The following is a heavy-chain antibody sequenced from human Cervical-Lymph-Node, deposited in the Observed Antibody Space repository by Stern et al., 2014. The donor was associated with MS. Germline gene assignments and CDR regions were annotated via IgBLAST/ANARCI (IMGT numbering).Heavy chain of an antibody. CDR1: GDSISSGGYY. CDR2: LYHTGSS. J-gene: IGHJ6*02. V-gene: IGHV4-31*03. Sequence: QLQLQESGPGLVKPSQTLSLTCRVSGDSISSGGYYWSWNRQPPGKGLEWLGYLYHTGSSYYNPSLKSRVTISVDTSKNQFSLKVSSVTAADTAVYYCARSLWFYGMDVWGQGTTVTVSS. D-gene: IGHD3-10*01. CDR3: ARSLWFYGMDV.